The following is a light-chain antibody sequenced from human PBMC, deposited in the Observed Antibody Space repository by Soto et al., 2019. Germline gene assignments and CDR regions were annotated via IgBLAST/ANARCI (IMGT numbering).Light chain of an antibody. V-gene: IGLV2-14*01. CDR1: SSDVGAYTY. CDR3: SSYTRSSTYV. Sequence: QSALTQPASVSGSPGQSITISCTGTSSDVGAYTYVSWYQQHPGKAPRLIIYEVSNRPSGISYRFSGSKSGNTASLTISGLQTEDEDDYYCSSYTRSSTYVFGTGTKVTVL. J-gene: IGLJ1*01. CDR2: EVS.